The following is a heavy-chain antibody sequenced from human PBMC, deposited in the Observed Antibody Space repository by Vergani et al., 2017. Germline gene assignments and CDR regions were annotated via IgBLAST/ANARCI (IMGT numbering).Heavy chain of an antibody. V-gene: IGHV3-30*03. CDR3: ARIYCSSTSCYSPFDY. CDR1: GFTFSSYG. Sequence: QVQLVESGGGVVQPGRSLRLSCAASGFTFSSYGMHWVRQAPGKGLEWVAVISYDGSNKYYADSVKGRFTISRDNSKNTLYLQMNSLRAEDTAVYYCARIYCSSTSCYSPFDYWGQGTLVTVSS. CDR2: ISYDGSNK. D-gene: IGHD2-2*01. J-gene: IGHJ4*02.